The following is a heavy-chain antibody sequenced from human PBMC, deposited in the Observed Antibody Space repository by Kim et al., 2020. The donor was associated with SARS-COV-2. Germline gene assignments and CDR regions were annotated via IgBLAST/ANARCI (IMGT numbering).Heavy chain of an antibody. D-gene: IGHD6-13*01. CDR3: ARDGAIAAAGGF. CDR2: ISSSSSYI. V-gene: IGHV3-21*01. CDR1: GFTFSSYS. J-gene: IGHJ4*02. Sequence: GGSLRLSCAASGFTFSSYSMNWVRQAPGKGLEWVSSISSSSSYIYYADSVKGRFTISRDNAKNSLYLQMNSLRAEDTAVYYCARDGAIAAAGGFWGQGTLVTVSS.